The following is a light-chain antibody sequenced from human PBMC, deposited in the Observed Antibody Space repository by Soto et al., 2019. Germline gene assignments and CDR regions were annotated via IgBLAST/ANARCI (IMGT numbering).Light chain of an antibody. Sequence: QSVLTQPASVSGSPGQSITISCTGTSSDVGGYNYLSWYQQHPGKAPKLLIYGVSNRPSGVSNRFSASKSGNTASLTISGLQAEDEADYYCYSYTSSSNRVLGGGTKITVL. CDR3: YSYTSSSNRV. CDR2: GVS. V-gene: IGLV2-14*01. J-gene: IGLJ3*02. CDR1: SSDVGGYNY.